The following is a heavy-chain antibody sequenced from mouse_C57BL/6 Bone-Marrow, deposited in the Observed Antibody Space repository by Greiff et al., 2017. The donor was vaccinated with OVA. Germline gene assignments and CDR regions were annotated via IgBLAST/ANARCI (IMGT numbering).Heavy chain of an antibody. CDR2: ISDGGSYT. V-gene: IGHV5-4*01. CDR3: ARDDTVVAPYFDY. CDR1: GFTFSSYA. D-gene: IGHD1-1*01. J-gene: IGHJ2*01. Sequence: EVKLVESGGGLVKPGGSLKLSCAASGFTFSSYAMSWVRQTPEKRLEWVATISDGGSYTYYPDNVKGRFTISRDNAKNNLYLQMSHLKSEDTAMYYCARDDTVVAPYFDYWGQGTTLTVSS.